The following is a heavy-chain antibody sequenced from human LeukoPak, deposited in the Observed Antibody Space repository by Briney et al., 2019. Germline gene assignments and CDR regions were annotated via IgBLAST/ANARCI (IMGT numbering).Heavy chain of an antibody. CDR2: ISSSGSTI. CDR1: GFTFSSYE. J-gene: IGHJ4*02. CDR3: ARETVGIDY. V-gene: IGHV3-48*03. Sequence: PGGSLRLSCAASGFTFSSYEMNWVRQAPGKGLEWVSYISSSGSTIYYADSVRGRFTISRDNAKNSLYLQMNSLRAEDTAMYYCARETVGIDYWGQGTLVTVSS. D-gene: IGHD4-23*01.